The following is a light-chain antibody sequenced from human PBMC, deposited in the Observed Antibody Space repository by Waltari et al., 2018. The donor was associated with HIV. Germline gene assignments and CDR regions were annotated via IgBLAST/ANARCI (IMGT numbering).Light chain of an antibody. Sequence: ELVLTQSPGTLSLSPGDSATLPRRASQSVTSTLFAWYQQRPGQAPRLLIYGASTRATGIPDRFSGSGSGTDFNLTISRLEPEDFAVYVCQQYVNSPWTFGQGTKVEIK. CDR1: QSVTSTL. CDR2: GAS. J-gene: IGKJ1*01. V-gene: IGKV3-20*01. CDR3: QQYVNSPWT.